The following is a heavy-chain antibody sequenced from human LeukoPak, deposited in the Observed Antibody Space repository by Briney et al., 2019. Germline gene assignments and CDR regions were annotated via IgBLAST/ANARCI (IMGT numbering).Heavy chain of an antibody. Sequence: SETLSLTCTVSGCSISSYYWSWIRQPPGKGLEWIWYIYYSGSTNYNPSLKSRVTMSGDTSKNQFSLKLSSVTVEDTAVYYCARRFLSCSGGSCYYNAFDIWGQGTMVTVSS. CDR2: IYYSGST. V-gene: IGHV4-59*08. CDR1: GCSISSYY. D-gene: IGHD2-15*01. J-gene: IGHJ3*02. CDR3: ARRFLSCSGGSCYYNAFDI.